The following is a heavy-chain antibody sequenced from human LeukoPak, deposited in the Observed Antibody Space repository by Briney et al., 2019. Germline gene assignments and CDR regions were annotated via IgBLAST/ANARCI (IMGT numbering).Heavy chain of an antibody. J-gene: IGHJ4*02. V-gene: IGHV5-51*01. CDR1: GYSFTTYW. Sequence: GESLKISCKGSGYSFTTYWIAWVRRMPGKGLEWMGIIYPSDSDTKYSPSFQGQVTISADKSISTAYLQWSGLKASDTAMYYCARRGALRGGYYFDYWGQGTLVTVSS. D-gene: IGHD4-17*01. CDR2: IYPSDSDT. CDR3: ARRGALRGGYYFDY.